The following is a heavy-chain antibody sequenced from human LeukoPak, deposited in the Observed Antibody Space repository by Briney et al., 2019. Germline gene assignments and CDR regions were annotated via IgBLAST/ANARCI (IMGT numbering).Heavy chain of an antibody. CDR2: INHSGST. Sequence: SETLSLTCAVYGGSFSGYYWSWIRQPPGKGLEWIGEINHSGSTNYNPSLKSRVTISVDTSKNQFSLKLSSVTAADTAVYYCARLVSLLPPAFWGQGTLVTVSS. D-gene: IGHD2-15*01. J-gene: IGHJ4*02. V-gene: IGHV4-34*01. CDR1: GGSFSGYY. CDR3: ARLVSLLPPAF.